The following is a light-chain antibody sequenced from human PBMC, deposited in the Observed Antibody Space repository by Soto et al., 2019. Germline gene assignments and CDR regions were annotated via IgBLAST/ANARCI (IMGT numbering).Light chain of an antibody. CDR1: QSVSSY. Sequence: EIVLTQSPATLSLSPGERATLYCRASQSVSSYLGWYQQKPGQAPRLLIYDTSNRATGIPARFSGSGSGTDFTLTISSLEPEDFAVYYCQHRRNWPLTFGGGTKVEIK. CDR3: QHRRNWPLT. J-gene: IGKJ4*01. V-gene: IGKV3-11*01. CDR2: DTS.